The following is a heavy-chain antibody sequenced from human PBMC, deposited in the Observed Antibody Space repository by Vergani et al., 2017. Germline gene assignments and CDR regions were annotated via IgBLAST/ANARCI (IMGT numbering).Heavy chain of an antibody. J-gene: IGHJ3*02. CDR3: AGATVDSFDI. D-gene: IGHD4-17*01. V-gene: IGHV4-61*02. CDR1: GGSISSGSYY. CDR2: IYTSGST. Sequence: QVQLQESGPGLVKPSQTLSLTCTVSGGSISSGSYYWSWIRQPAGKGLEWIGRIYTSGSTNYNPSLKSRVTISVDTSKNQFSLKLSSVTAADTAVDYCAGATVDSFDIWGQGTMVTVSS.